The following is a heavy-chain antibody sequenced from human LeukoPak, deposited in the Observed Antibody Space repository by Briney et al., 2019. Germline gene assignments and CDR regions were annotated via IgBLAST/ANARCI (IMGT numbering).Heavy chain of an antibody. D-gene: IGHD6-13*01. CDR3: VRDRGIASTGGYGMDV. Sequence: PGGSLRLSCAASGFTFSSYWMHWVRQAPAKGLVWVSRINSDGSSTSYADSVKGRFTISRDNAKNTLYLQMNSLRAEDTAVYYCVRDRGIASTGGYGMDVWGQGTTVTVSS. V-gene: IGHV3-74*01. CDR2: INSDGSST. CDR1: GFTFSSYW. J-gene: IGHJ6*02.